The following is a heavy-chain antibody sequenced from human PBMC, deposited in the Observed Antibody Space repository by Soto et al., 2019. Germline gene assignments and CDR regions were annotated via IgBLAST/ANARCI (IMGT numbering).Heavy chain of an antibody. D-gene: IGHD2-8*02. CDR2: ISYSGTTI. Sequence: QVQLVESGGGLVKPGGSLRLACATSGFTFTDYDMSWIRQAPGKGLEWVSYISYSGTTIYYADSVSGRFAISRDNAEKSLYMHMNSLRAEDTAVYYCTRPCRYCNGGGPGNWFDPWGQGTLVTVSS. V-gene: IGHV3-11*01. CDR3: TRPCRYCNGGGPGNWFDP. J-gene: IGHJ5*02. CDR1: GFTFTDYD.